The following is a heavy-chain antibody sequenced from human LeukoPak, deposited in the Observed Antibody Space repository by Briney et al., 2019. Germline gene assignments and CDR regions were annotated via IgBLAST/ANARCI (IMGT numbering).Heavy chain of an antibody. D-gene: IGHD3-22*01. CDR2: IYSGGIT. CDR1: GFTVSTNY. V-gene: IGHV3-66*01. CDR3: ARDGYYDSSGYRKHDGFDI. J-gene: IGHJ3*02. Sequence: GGSLRLSCAASGFTVSTNYMSWVRPAPGKGLEWVSLIYSGGITQYAHSVKGRFTISRDNSKNTLYLQMTSLRAEDTAVYHCARDGYYDSSGYRKHDGFDIWGQGTLVTVSS.